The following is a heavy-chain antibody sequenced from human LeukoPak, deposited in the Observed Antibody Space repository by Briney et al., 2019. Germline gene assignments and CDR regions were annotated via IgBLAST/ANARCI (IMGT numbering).Heavy chain of an antibody. Sequence: PGGSLRLSCSASGFTFSTYPMHWVRQAPGRGLEYVSSISSDGDSTYYADSVKGRFTISRDNSKNTLYLQTSSLGAEDTAVYYCVKRTSDYYYYDYWGRGTLVTVSS. J-gene: IGHJ4*02. CDR1: GFTFSTYP. CDR2: ISSDGDST. CDR3: VKRTSDYYYYDY. D-gene: IGHD3-3*01. V-gene: IGHV3-64D*06.